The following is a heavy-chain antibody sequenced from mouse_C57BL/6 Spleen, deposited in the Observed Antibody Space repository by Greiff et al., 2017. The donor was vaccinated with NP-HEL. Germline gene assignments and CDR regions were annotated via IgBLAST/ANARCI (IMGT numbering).Heavy chain of an antibody. CDR3: AHYYGSSYWFAY. CDR1: GYTFTDYY. CDR2: INPYNGGT. D-gene: IGHD1-1*01. Sequence: VQLQQSGPVLVKPGASVKMSCKASGYTFTDYYMNWVKQSHGKSLEWIGVINPYNGGTSYNQKFKGKATLTVDKSSSTAYMELNSLTSEDSAVYYCAHYYGSSYWFAYWGQGTLVTVSA. V-gene: IGHV1-19*01. J-gene: IGHJ3*01.